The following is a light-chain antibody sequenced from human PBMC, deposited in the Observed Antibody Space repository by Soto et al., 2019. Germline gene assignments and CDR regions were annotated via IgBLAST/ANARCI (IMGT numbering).Light chain of an antibody. CDR3: QQSYTTPLT. J-gene: IGKJ4*01. CDR1: QTINTY. CDR2: DAS. V-gene: IGKV1-39*01. Sequence: DIQMTQSPSTLSASVGDRVTITCRARQTINTYLNWYQQTPGTAPKLLIYDASSLQSGVPSRFSGCGSGTDFTLTISSLQPEDFAIYYCQQSYTTPLTFGGGTKVEIK.